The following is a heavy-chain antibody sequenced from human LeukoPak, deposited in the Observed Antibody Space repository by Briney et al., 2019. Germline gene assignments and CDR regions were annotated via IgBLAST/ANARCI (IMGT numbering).Heavy chain of an antibody. CDR2: IYHSGST. Sequence: SETLSLTCTVSGYSIGSGYYWGWIRQPPGKGLEWIGSIYHSGSTYYNPSLKSRVTISLDTSKNQFSLKLSSVTAADTAMYYCARDLSRDGCNRWGQGTLVTVSS. V-gene: IGHV4-38-2*02. CDR1: GYSIGSGYY. CDR3: ARDLSRDGCNR. J-gene: IGHJ5*02. D-gene: IGHD5-24*01.